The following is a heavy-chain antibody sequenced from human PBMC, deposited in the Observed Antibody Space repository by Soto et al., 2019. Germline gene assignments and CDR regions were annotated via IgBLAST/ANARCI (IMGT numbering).Heavy chain of an antibody. J-gene: IGHJ6*02. D-gene: IGHD1-26*01. CDR3: AKELGSGRYYYGMDV. CDR1: GFSFSRHG. V-gene: IGHV3-30*18. CDR2: ISYDGSNK. Sequence: QVQLVESGGGVVQPGRSLRLSCAASGFSFSRHGMHWVRQAPGKGLEWVAVISYDGSNKYYADSVKGRFTISRDNSKNTLYLQMNSLRAEDTAVYYCAKELGSGRYYYGMDVWGQGTTVTVSS.